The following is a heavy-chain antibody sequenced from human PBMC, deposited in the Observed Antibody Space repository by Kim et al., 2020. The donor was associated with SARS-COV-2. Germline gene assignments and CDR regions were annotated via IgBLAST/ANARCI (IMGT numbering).Heavy chain of an antibody. J-gene: IGHJ5*02. V-gene: IGHV4-61*09. CDR3: ARGGSSWYIGFVP. D-gene: IGHD6-13*01. Sequence: SETLSLTCTVSGASVSSGNYYWSWIRQPAGKGLEWIGHIYTNGSTNYNPSLKSRVTISVDTSKNQFSLKLNSVTAADTAVYYCARGGSSWYIGFVPWGQGTLVTVSS. CDR2: IYTNGST. CDR1: GASVSSGNYY.